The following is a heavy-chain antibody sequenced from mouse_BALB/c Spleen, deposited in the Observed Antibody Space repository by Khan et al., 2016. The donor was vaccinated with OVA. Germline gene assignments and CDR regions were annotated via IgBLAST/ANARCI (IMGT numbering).Heavy chain of an antibody. Sequence: QVQLQQSGPDLVQPSQSLSITCTVSGFSLTSHGVNWVRQSPGKGLEWLGVMWRGGSTDYNAAFMSRLNITKDNSKSQVFFKMNSLQVDDTAIYYCAKTLFYDYDGAMDYWGQGTSVTVSS. CDR3: AKTLFYDYDGAMDY. CDR2: MWRGGST. V-gene: IGHV2-5*01. D-gene: IGHD2-4*01. CDR1: GFSLTSHG. J-gene: IGHJ4*01.